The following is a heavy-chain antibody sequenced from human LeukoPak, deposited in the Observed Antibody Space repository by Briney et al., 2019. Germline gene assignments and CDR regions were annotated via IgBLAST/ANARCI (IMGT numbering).Heavy chain of an antibody. Sequence: GGSLRLSCAASGFTFSRFWIHWVRQVPGKGLVWVSRINPDGSTTTYADSVKGRFTISRDNAKNTLYLQMNSLRVEDMAVYYCVTDHTGKEDKWGQGTLVTVSS. CDR2: INPDGSTT. J-gene: IGHJ4*02. CDR3: VTDHTGKEDK. V-gene: IGHV3-74*01. CDR1: GFTFSRFW. D-gene: IGHD1-1*01.